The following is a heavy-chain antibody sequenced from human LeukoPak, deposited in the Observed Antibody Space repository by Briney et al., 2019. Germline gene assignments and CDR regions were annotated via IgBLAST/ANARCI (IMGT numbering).Heavy chain of an antibody. CDR3: ARDLVTVTKGFDI. Sequence: VKPSETLSLTCAVSDDSFSSHHWTWIRQPPGTGLEWIGYISYIGSTNYNPSLKSRVTISIDTSKNQFSLKLSSVTAADTAVYYCARDLVTVTKGFDIWGQGTMVSVSS. CDR2: ISYIGST. V-gene: IGHV4-59*11. J-gene: IGHJ3*02. CDR1: DDSFSSHH. D-gene: IGHD4-17*01.